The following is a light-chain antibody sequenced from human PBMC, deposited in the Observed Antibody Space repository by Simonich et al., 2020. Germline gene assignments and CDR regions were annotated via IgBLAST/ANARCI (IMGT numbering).Light chain of an antibody. J-gene: IGKJ2*01. V-gene: IGKV3-15*01. CDR2: GAS. CDR3: QQYNNWPPYT. CDR1: QSVSSN. Sequence: DIVMTQSPDSLAVSLGVRTTINYKSSQSVSSNLAWYHQKPGQEPRLIIYGASTRATGIPARISGSGSGTEFTLTISSMQSEDFAVYYCQQYNNWPPYTFGQGTKLEIK.